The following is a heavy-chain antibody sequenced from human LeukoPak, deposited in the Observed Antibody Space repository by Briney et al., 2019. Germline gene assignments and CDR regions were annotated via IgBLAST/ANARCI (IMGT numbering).Heavy chain of an antibody. D-gene: IGHD3-10*01. V-gene: IGHV3-73*01. J-gene: IGHJ5*02. Sequence: GGSLKPSCAASGFTFSGFAMPWVRQASGKELEWIGRIWSRPNSYATAYAASVKGRFIIPRDDSINTAYLQMNSLKTEDTALYYCTRLADGSGKFDLWGQGTLVTVSS. CDR2: IWSRPNSYAT. CDR1: GFTFSGFA. CDR3: TRLADGSGKFDL.